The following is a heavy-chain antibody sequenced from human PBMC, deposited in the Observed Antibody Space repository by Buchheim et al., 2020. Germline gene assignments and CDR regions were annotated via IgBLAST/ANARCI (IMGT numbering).Heavy chain of an antibody. CDR2: IWFDGSNK. V-gene: IGHV3-33*01. Sequence: QVQLVESGGGVVQPGRSLRLSCEAFGFIFSSYAMHWVRKAPGKGLEWVAVIWFDGSNKFYADSVKGRFIISRDNYKNTLNLQMNSLRGEDTAMYYCARDAHDSGGPFDYWGQGTL. J-gene: IGHJ4*02. CDR3: ARDAHDSGGPFDY. CDR1: GFIFSSYA. D-gene: IGHD3-22*01.